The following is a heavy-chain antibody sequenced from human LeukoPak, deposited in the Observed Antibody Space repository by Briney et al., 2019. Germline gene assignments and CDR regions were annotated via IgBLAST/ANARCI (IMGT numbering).Heavy chain of an antibody. D-gene: IGHD2-15*01. CDR3: ARGRAVAATGSLYYYYMDV. V-gene: IGHV4-38-2*01. J-gene: IGHJ6*03. CDR2: IYHSGST. CDR1: GYSISSGYY. Sequence: PSETLSLTCAVSGYSISSGYYWGWIRRPPGKGLGWIGVIYHSGSTYYNPSLNSRVPISVDTSNNQFSLKLSSVTAADTAVYYCARGRAVAATGSLYYYYMDVWGKGTTVTVSS.